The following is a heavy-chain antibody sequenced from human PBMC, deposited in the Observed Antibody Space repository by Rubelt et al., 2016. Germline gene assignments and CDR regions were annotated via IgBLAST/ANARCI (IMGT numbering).Heavy chain of an antibody. Sequence: QLQLQESGPGLVKPSETLSLTCTVSGGSISSSSYYWGWIRQPPGKGMEWIGSIYYSGSTYYNPSLTSRVTISEDTSKNQFSLRLSSLTDAETAGYYCARRGIAAGETYYYYYTDVWGKGTTVTVSS. D-gene: IGHD6-13*01. V-gene: IGHV4-39*01. CDR3: ARRGIAAGETYYYYYTDV. CDR2: IYYSGST. J-gene: IGHJ6*03. CDR1: GGSISSSSYY.